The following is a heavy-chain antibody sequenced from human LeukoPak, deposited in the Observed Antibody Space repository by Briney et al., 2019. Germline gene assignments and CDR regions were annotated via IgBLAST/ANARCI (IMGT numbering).Heavy chain of an antibody. V-gene: IGHV1-2*02. CDR1: GYTFTGYY. Sequence: ASVKVSCKASGYTFTGYYMHWVRQAPGQGLEWMGWINPNSGGTNYAQKFQGRVTMTRDTSISTAYMELSRLRSDDTAVYYCAIDSSGSYYKYYFDYWGQGTLVTVSS. CDR2: INPNSGGT. CDR3: AIDSSGSYYKYYFDY. J-gene: IGHJ4*02. D-gene: IGHD1-26*01.